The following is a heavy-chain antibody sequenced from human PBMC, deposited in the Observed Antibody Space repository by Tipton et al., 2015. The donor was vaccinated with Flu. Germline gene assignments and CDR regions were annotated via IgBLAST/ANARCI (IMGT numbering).Heavy chain of an antibody. J-gene: IGHJ3*02. CDR2: IYTTGET. CDR1: GDSISSGTYY. Sequence: TLSLTCTVSGDSISSGTYYWSWIRQPAGKGLEWIGRIYTTGETDYNLPLKGRVSVSMDTSKNQFSLKLSSVTAADTAVYYCAREWGDAFDIWGQGTMVTVSS. D-gene: IGHD3-16*01. V-gene: IGHV4-61*02. CDR3: AREWGDAFDI.